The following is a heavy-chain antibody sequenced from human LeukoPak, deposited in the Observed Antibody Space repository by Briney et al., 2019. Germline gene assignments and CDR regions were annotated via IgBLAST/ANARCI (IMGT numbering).Heavy chain of an antibody. CDR2: ISGSGGST. Sequence: PGGSLRLSCAASGFTFSSYVMNWVRQAPGKGLEWVSAISGSGGSTYYADSVKGRFTISRDNSKNTLYLQMNSLRAEDTAVYYCAKFDHSGNYGSGSSTVDYWGQGTLVTVSS. CDR1: GFTFSSYV. V-gene: IGHV3-23*01. J-gene: IGHJ4*02. CDR3: AKFDHSGNYGSGSSTVDY. D-gene: IGHD3-10*01.